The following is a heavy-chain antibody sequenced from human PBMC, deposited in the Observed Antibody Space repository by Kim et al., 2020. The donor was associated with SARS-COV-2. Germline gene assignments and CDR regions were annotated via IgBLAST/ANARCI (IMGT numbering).Heavy chain of an antibody. Sequence: GGSLRLSCAASGFTFSNAWMSWVRQAPGKGLEWVGRIRSKTDDGTTDYSPPVNGRFTISRDDSKNTLYLQMNSLKTEDTAVYYCTTYGSRTYYKGYFDYWGQGALVTVSS. CDR1: GFTFSNAW. CDR3: TTYGSRTYYKGYFDY. CDR2: IRSKTDDGTT. D-gene: IGHD3-10*01. J-gene: IGHJ4*02. V-gene: IGHV3-15*01.